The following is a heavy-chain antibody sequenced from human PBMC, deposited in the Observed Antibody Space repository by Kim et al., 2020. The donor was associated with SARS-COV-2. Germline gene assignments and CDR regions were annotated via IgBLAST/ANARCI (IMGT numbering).Heavy chain of an antibody. V-gene: IGHV1-2*06. Sequence: ASVKVSCKASGYTFTGYYMHWVRQAPGQGLEWMGRINPNSGGTNYAQKFQGRVTMTRDTSISTAYMELSRLRSEDTAVYYCARGGGVRGVLAREKDIRNDYWGQGTLVTVSS. D-gene: IGHD3-10*01. J-gene: IGHJ4*02. CDR1: GYTFTGYY. CDR2: INPNSGGT. CDR3: ARGGGVRGVLAREKDIRNDY.